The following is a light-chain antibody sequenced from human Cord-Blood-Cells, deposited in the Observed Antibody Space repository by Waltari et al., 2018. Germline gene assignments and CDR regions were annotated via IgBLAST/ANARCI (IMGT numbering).Light chain of an antibody. CDR1: SSDVGGYNY. Sequence: QSALTQPRSVSGSPGQSVTISCTGTSSDVGGYNYVFWYLQHPGKAPKPMIYDVSKRPSGVPGRFSGSKSGNTASLTISGLQAEDEADYYCCSYAGSYTYVFGTGTKVTVL. J-gene: IGLJ1*01. CDR2: DVS. V-gene: IGLV2-11*01. CDR3: CSYAGSYTYV.